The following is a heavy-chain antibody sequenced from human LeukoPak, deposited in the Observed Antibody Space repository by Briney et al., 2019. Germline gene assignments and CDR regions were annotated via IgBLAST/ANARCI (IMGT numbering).Heavy chain of an antibody. CDR1: GYTFTTYY. J-gene: IGHJ4*02. D-gene: IGHD6-19*01. Sequence: ASVKVSCKASGYTFTTYYMHWVRQAPGQGLEWMAKINPSDGSTNYAQKFQGRVTMTRDTSTSTVHMELSSLRSEDTAVYYCTRVVVDSSGWYHFDYWGQGTLVTVSS. CDR3: TRVVVDSSGWYHFDY. CDR2: INPSDGST. V-gene: IGHV1-46*01.